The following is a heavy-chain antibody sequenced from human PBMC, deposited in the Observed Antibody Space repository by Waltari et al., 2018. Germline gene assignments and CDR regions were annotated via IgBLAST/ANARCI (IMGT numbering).Heavy chain of an antibody. J-gene: IGHJ6*02. D-gene: IGHD4-4*01. CDR2: IYTRWST. V-gene: IGHV4-61*02. CDR1: GGSISSGSYY. Sequence: QVQLQESGPGLVKPSQTLSLTCPVSGGSISSGSYYWSWIRQHAGTGMEWIGRIYTRWSTNYNPSLKSRVTISVDTSKNQFSLKLSSVTAADTAVYYCARGHDLNDDYRKTPYYYYGMDVWGQGTTVTVSS. CDR3: ARGHDLNDDYRKTPYYYYGMDV.